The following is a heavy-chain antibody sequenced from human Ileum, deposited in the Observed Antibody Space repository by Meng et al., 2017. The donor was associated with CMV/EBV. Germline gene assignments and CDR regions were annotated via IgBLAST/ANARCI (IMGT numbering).Heavy chain of an antibody. D-gene: IGHD2-15*01. Sequence: QLQVQQLGAGLFKPSETLSLTCAGYGGPFSGYYWSWIRQPPGKGLEWIGENNHSGSTNYNPSLKSRVTISVDTSKNQFFLKLSSVTAADTAVYYCARGVAGGPFDYWGQGTLVTVSS. J-gene: IGHJ4*02. V-gene: IGHV4-34*01. CDR3: ARGVAGGPFDY. CDR1: GGPFSGYY. CDR2: NNHSGST.